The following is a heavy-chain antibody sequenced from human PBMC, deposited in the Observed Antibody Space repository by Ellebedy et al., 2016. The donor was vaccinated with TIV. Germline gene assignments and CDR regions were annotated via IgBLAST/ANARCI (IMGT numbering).Heavy chain of an antibody. J-gene: IGHJ4*02. CDR2: IKQDGSEK. V-gene: IGHV3-7*03. Sequence: PGGSLRLSCAASGFTFSSNWMSWVRQTPGKGLEWVAYIKQDGSEKYYVDSVKGRFTISRDNAKNSLYLQMNSLRAEDTAVYYCARGRSFNWGQGTLGTVSS. CDR1: GFTFSSNW. D-gene: IGHD3-10*01. CDR3: ARGRSFN.